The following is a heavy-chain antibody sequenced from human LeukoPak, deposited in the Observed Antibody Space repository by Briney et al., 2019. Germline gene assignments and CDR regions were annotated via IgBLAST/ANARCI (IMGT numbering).Heavy chain of an antibody. D-gene: IGHD3-10*01. V-gene: IGHV3-21*01. Sequence: GGSLRLFCAASGFTFSSYSMNWVRQAPGKGLEWVSSISSSSSYIYYADSVKGRFTISRDNAKNSLYLQMNSLRAEDTAVYYCARSRHYYGSGSYYYYGMDVWGKGTTVTVSS. CDR3: ARSRHYYGSGSYYYYGMDV. CDR2: ISSSSSYI. CDR1: GFTFSSYS. J-gene: IGHJ6*04.